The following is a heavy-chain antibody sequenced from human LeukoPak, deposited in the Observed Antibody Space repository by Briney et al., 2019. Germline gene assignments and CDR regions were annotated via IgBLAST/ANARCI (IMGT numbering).Heavy chain of an antibody. D-gene: IGHD1-1*01. CDR2: IYYSGST. J-gene: IGHJ4*02. CDR3: ARLNETTVGSFDY. V-gene: IGHV4-39*01. Sequence: SETLSLTCTVSGGSISSSSYYWGWIRQPPGKGLEWIGSIYYSGSTYYNPSLKSRVTISVDTSKNQFSLKLSSVTAADTAVYYCARLNETTVGSFDYWGQGTLVTVSS. CDR1: GGSISSSSYY.